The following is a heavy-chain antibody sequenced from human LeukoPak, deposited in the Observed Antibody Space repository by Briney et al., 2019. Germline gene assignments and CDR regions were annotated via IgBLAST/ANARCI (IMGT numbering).Heavy chain of an antibody. D-gene: IGHD3-22*01. V-gene: IGHV1-8*01. CDR3: ARALRGVYYDSSGYSY. J-gene: IGHJ4*02. Sequence: ASVKVSCKASGYTFTSYDINWVRQATGQGLEWMGWMNPNSGNTGYAQEFQGRVTMTRNTSISTAYMELSSLRSEDTAVYYCARALRGVYYDSSGYSYWGLGTLVTVSS. CDR2: MNPNSGNT. CDR1: GYTFTSYD.